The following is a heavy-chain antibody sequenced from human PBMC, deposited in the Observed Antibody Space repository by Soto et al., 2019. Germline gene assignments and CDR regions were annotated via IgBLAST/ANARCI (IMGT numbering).Heavy chain of an antibody. CDR3: ARDGITMIRGITVFDF. Sequence: GGSLRLSWVASGFTFSSSRMNWVRQAPGKGLEWVSFISSSSDYMYYADSVKGRFTVSRDNAKNSLYLQMDSLRAEDTAVYYCARDGITMIRGITVFDFWGQGTLVTVSS. CDR1: GFTFSSSR. CDR2: ISSSSDYM. V-gene: IGHV3-21*01. J-gene: IGHJ4*02. D-gene: IGHD3-10*01.